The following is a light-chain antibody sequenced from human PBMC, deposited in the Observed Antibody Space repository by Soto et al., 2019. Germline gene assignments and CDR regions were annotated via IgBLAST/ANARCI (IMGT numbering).Light chain of an antibody. J-gene: IGKJ1*01. V-gene: IGKV1-5*03. CDR2: KAS. CDR1: QSISSW. CDR3: QQYNSYPWT. Sequence: DIQMTQSPSTLSASVGDRVTITCRASQSISSWLAWYQQKPGKAPKLLIYKASSLESGVPSRFSGSGSGTEFTLTISSLQPDDFATYYCQQYNSYPWTFGQGNKVEI.